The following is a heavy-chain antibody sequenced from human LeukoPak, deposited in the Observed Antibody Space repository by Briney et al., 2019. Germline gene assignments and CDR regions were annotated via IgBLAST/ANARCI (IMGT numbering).Heavy chain of an antibody. Sequence: GASVKVSCKVSGYTLTELSMHWVRQAPGKGLEWMGGFDPEDGETIYAQKFQGRVTMTEDTSTDTAYMELSSLRSEDTAVYYCATSAGVRGVISHLPFDYWGQGTLVTVSS. J-gene: IGHJ4*02. CDR1: GYTLTELS. CDR3: ATSAGVRGVISHLPFDY. V-gene: IGHV1-24*01. CDR2: FDPEDGET. D-gene: IGHD3-10*01.